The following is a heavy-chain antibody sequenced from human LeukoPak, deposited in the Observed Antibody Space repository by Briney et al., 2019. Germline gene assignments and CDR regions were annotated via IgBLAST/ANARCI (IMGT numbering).Heavy chain of an antibody. V-gene: IGHV3-74*01. CDR2: ISPDGRST. J-gene: IGHJ4*02. D-gene: IGHD1-26*01. CDR3: VRGASGGHYVIDY. Sequence: GGSLRLSCAASGFTYGNYLMHWVRQAPGKGLVWVSRISPDGRSTNYADFVKGRFTVSRDNAMNTVYLQMNSLRTEDTAVYYCVRGASGGHYVIDYWGQGTLVTVSS. CDR1: GFTYGNYL.